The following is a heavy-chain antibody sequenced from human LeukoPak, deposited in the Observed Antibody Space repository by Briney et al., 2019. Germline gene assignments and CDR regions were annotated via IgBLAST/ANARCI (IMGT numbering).Heavy chain of an antibody. CDR1: AFSFSDYY. Sequence: GGSLRLSCAASAFSFSDYYMTWIRQAPGKGLEWISYITTSGATSYADSVKGRFTISRDNAKNSLYLQMNSLSAEDTAVYYCAREGSTLGSYGSGSHYNFDYWGQGTLVTVSS. V-gene: IGHV3-11*04. J-gene: IGHJ4*02. CDR3: AREGSTLGSYGSGSHYNFDY. CDR2: ITTSGAT. D-gene: IGHD3-10*01.